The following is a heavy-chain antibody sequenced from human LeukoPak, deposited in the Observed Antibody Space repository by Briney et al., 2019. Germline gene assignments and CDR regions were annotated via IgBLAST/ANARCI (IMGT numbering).Heavy chain of an antibody. CDR1: GFTFSSYE. CDR3: AREGIAVAGRGGNYGMDV. D-gene: IGHD6-19*01. V-gene: IGHV3-48*03. Sequence: GGSLRLSCAASGFTFSSYEMNWVCQAPGKGLEWVSYISSSGSTIYYADSVKGRFTISRDNDKNSLYLQMNSLRAEDTAVYYCAREGIAVAGRGGNYGMDVWGQGTAVTVSS. J-gene: IGHJ6*02. CDR2: ISSSGSTI.